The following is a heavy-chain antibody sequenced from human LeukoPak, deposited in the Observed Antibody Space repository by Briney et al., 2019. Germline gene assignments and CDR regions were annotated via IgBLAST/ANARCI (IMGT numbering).Heavy chain of an antibody. CDR3: ARENRSGYSSRFDY. CDR2: TYSSGRN. V-gene: IGHV4-4*07. CDR1: GGSISSYN. Sequence: SETLTLTCTVSGGSISSYNGRWIRQPAGKGVEWIGRTYSSGRNNYNPSLTRRVTISVDTSKNHFSLKLSSVTAADTAVYYCARENRSGYSSRFDYWGQGTLVTVSS. J-gene: IGHJ4*02. D-gene: IGHD5-18*01.